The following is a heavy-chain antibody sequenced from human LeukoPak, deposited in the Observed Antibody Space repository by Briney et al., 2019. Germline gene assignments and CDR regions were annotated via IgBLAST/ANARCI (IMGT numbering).Heavy chain of an antibody. CDR2: ISYDGSNK. V-gene: IGHV3-30*03. CDR1: GFSFRSYG. Sequence: GGSLRLSCAASGFSFRSYGMHWVRQAPGKGLEWVAVISYDGSNKYYADSVKGRFTISRDNSKNTLYLQMNSLRAEDTAVYYCARAVRYYDSSGYHDFWGQGTLVTVSS. J-gene: IGHJ4*02. D-gene: IGHD3-22*01. CDR3: ARAVRYYDSSGYHDF.